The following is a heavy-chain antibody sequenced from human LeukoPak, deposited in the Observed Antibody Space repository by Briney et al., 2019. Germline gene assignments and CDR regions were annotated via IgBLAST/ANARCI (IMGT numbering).Heavy chain of an antibody. CDR3: VRASGSFDH. Sequence: GGSLRLSCAASGFTFSDYGIHWVRRAPGKGLEWVAVIWSDGSNKYYADSVKGRFTISRDNSKKTLYLQMSSLRVEDTAVYYCVRASGSFDHWGQGTLVTVPS. CDR2: IWSDGSNK. D-gene: IGHD3-10*01. V-gene: IGHV3-33*01. CDR1: GFTFSDYG. J-gene: IGHJ4*02.